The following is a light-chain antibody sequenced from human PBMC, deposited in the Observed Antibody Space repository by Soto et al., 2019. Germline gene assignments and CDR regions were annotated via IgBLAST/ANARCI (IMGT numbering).Light chain of an antibody. CDR2: VAS. CDR1: QSVSSN. V-gene: IGKV3-15*01. Sequence: EIVMTQSPATLSVSPGERATLSCRASQSVSSNLAWYQQKPGQTPQLLIYVASTRATGIPARFSGSGSGTEFTLTIRSLQSEDFAVYYCQQYNVWPLAFGGGTKVEFK. CDR3: QQYNVWPLA. J-gene: IGKJ4*01.